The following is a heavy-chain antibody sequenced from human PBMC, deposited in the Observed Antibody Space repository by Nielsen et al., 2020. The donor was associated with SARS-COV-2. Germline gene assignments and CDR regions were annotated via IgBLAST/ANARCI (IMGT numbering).Heavy chain of an antibody. J-gene: IGHJ4*02. D-gene: IGHD5-12*01. Sequence: GESLKISCVASGFTFSSYWMHWVRQAPGKGLVWVSRINSDGSSTSYADSVKGRFTISRDNAKNTLYLQMNSLRAEDTAVYYCLTVATAPSWGQGTLVTVSS. CDR3: LTVATAPS. CDR2: INSDGSST. V-gene: IGHV3-74*01. CDR1: GFTFSSYW.